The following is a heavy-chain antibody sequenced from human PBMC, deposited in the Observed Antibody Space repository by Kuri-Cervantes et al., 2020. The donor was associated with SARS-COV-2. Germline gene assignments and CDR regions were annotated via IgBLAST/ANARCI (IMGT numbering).Heavy chain of an antibody. D-gene: IGHD2-15*01. CDR2: ISAYNGNT. V-gene: IGHV1-18*04. Sequence: ASVKVSCKASGYTFTSYYMHWVRQAPGQGLEWMGWISAYNGNTNYAQKLQGRVTMTTDTSTSTAYMELRSLRSDGTAVYYCARENVVVVAATPTASHDYWGQGTLVTVSS. J-gene: IGHJ4*02. CDR3: ARENVVVVAATPTASHDY. CDR1: GYTFTSYY.